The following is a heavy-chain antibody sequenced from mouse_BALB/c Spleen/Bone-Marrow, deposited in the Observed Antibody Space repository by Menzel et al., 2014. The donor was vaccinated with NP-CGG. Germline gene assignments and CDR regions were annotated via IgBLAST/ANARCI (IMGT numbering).Heavy chain of an antibody. V-gene: IGHV1-7*01. CDR3: TRSTGSMDY. Sequence: VQLQQSGAELAKPGASVKMSCKASDYTFTSYWMHWVKQRPGQGLEWIGYINPSTGYTEYNQNFKDKATLTADKSSITAYMQLSSLKSEDSAVYCCTRSTGSMDYWGQGTSVTVSS. D-gene: IGHD3-2*01. J-gene: IGHJ4*01. CDR1: DYTFTSYW. CDR2: INPSTGYT.